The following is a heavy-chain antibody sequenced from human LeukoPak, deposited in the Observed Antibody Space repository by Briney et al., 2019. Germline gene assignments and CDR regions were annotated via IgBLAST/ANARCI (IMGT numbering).Heavy chain of an antibody. Sequence: SETLSLTCAVYGGSFSGYYWSWIRQPPGNGLEWIGEINHSGSTNYNPSLKSRVTISVDTSKNQFSLKLSSVTAADTAVYYCARDQGSGWYSAGWFDPWGQGTLVTVSS. CDR2: INHSGST. CDR1: GGSFSGYY. D-gene: IGHD6-19*01. CDR3: ARDQGSGWYSAGWFDP. V-gene: IGHV4-34*01. J-gene: IGHJ5*02.